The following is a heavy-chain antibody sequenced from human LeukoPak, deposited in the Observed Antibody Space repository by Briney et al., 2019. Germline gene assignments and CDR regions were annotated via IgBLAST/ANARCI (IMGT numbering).Heavy chain of an antibody. D-gene: IGHD2-2*02. CDR2: IYSDGGGGTT. CDR1: GLTFSSNY. Sequence: PGGSLRLSCAASGLTFSSNYMSWVRQAPGEGLEWVSVIYSDGGGGTTYYADSVKGRFTISRDNSKDTLFLQLDSLTAADTAMYFCAKASVAIPQYCNSWGQGTLVTVSS. CDR3: AKASVAIPQYCNS. V-gene: IGHV3-53*01. J-gene: IGHJ5*02.